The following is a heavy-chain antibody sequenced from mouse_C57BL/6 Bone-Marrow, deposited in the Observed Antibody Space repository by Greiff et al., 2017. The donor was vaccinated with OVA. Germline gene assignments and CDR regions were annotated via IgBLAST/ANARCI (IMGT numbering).Heavy chain of an antibody. CDR2: INPYNGGT. CDR3: ARKPHYYGSSYPHWYFDV. D-gene: IGHD1-1*01. CDR1: GYTFTDYY. V-gene: IGHV1-19*01. Sequence: VQLQQSGPVLVKPGASVKMSCKASGYTFTDYYMNWVKQSHGKSLEWIGVINPYNGGTSYNQKFKGKATLTVDKSSSTAYMELNSLTSEDSAVYYCARKPHYYGSSYPHWYFDVWGTGTTVTVSS. J-gene: IGHJ1*03.